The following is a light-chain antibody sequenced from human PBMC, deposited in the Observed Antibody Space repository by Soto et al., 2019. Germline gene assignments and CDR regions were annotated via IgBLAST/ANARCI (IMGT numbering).Light chain of an antibody. CDR2: GAS. J-gene: IGKJ1*01. V-gene: IGKV3-20*01. CDR1: PRVSSSY. CDR3: QQYGNSPAT. Sequence: EIVLTQSPGTLSLSPGERATLSCRASPRVSSSYLAWYQQKPGQAPRLLIYGASSRATGIPDRFSGSGSDTDFTLTISSLEPEDFAMYYCQQYGNSPATFGQGTKVEI.